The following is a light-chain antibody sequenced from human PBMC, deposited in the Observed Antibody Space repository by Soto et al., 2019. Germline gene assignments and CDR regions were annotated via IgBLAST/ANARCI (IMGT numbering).Light chain of an antibody. V-gene: IGKV3-20*01. Sequence: EIVLTQSPGTLSLSPGERATLSCRASQSVSSSSLAWYQQKPGQAPRLLIYGPSSRATGIPDRFSGSVSGTDFTLTISRLEPEDFAVYYCQQYGSSPPMYTFGQGTKLEIK. CDR1: QSVSSSS. CDR2: GPS. J-gene: IGKJ2*01. CDR3: QQYGSSPPMYT.